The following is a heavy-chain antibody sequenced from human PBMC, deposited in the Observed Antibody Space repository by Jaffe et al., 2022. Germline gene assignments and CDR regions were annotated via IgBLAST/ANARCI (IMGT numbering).Heavy chain of an antibody. CDR3: AKDYHPTYYDILTGYYSLYYFDY. V-gene: IGHV3-30*02. J-gene: IGHJ4*02. Sequence: QVQLVESGGGVVQPGGSLRLSCAASGFTFSSYGMHWVRQAPGKGLEWVAFIRYDGSNKYYADSVKGRFTISRDNSKNTLYLQMNSLRAEDTAVYYCAKDYHPTYYDILTGYYSLYYFDYWGQGTLVTVSS. CDR2: IRYDGSNK. D-gene: IGHD3-9*01. CDR1: GFTFSSYG.